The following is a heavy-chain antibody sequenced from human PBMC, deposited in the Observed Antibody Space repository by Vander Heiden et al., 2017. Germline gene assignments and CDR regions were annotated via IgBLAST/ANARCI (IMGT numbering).Heavy chain of an antibody. CDR2: IYTSGST. Sequence: QVQLQESGPGLVKPSETLSLTCTVSGGAISSYYWSWFRQPAGKGLEWIGRIYTSGSTNYNPSLKSRVTMSVDTSKNQFSLKLSSVTAADTAVYYCARDPMAYCSSTSCTSYYYGMDVWGQGTTVTVSS. V-gene: IGHV4-4*07. CDR1: GGAISSYY. CDR3: ARDPMAYCSSTSCTSYYYGMDV. D-gene: IGHD2-2*01. J-gene: IGHJ6*02.